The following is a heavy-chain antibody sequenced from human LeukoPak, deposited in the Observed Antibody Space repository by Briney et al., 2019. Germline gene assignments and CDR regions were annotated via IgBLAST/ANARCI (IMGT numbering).Heavy chain of an antibody. CDR1: GGSMSSYY. Sequence: SETLSLTCTVSGGSMSSYYWSWIRQPPGKGLEWIGYIYYSGSTKYNPSLKSRVTISVDTSKNQFSLNLNSVTAADTAVYYCARGTGYSSMTFWGQGTLVTVSS. V-gene: IGHV4-59*01. J-gene: IGHJ4*02. D-gene: IGHD6-13*01. CDR3: ARGTGYSSMTF. CDR2: IYYSGST.